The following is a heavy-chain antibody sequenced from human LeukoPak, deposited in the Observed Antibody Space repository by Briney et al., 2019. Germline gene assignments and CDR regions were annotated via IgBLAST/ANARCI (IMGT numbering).Heavy chain of an antibody. J-gene: IGHJ4*02. V-gene: IGHV3-11*04. CDR1: GFTFSDYY. Sequence: GGSLRLSCAASGFTFSDYYMSWIRQAPGKGLEWVSYISSSGSTIYYADSVKGRFTISRDNAKNSLYLQMNSLRAEDTAVYYCARPLSYYYDSSGCLGYWGQGTLVTVSS. CDR2: ISSSGSTI. CDR3: ARPLSYYYDSSGCLGY. D-gene: IGHD3-22*01.